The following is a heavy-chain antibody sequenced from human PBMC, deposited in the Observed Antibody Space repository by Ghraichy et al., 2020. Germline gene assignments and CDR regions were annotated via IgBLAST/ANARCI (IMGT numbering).Heavy chain of an antibody. CDR3: ARTRYSSGWYRDYFDY. D-gene: IGHD6-19*01. CDR2: INHSGST. Sequence: SQTLSLTCAVYGGSFSGYYWSWIRQPPGKGLEWIGEINHSGSTNYNPSLKSRVTISVDTSKNQFSLKLSSVTAADTAVYYCARTRYSSGWYRDYFDYWGQGTLVTVSS. CDR1: GGSFSGYY. V-gene: IGHV4-34*01. J-gene: IGHJ4*02.